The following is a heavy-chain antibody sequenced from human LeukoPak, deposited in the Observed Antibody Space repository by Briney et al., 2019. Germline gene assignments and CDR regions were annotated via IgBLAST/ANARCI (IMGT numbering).Heavy chain of an antibody. D-gene: IGHD2-15*01. J-gene: IGHJ4*02. Sequence: ASVKVSCKASGYTFTGYYMHWVRQAPGHGLEWMGWINPNSGGTNYAQKFQGRVTMTRDTSISTAYMELSWLRSDDTAVYYCATSGYCSGGSCYSESDFDYWGQGTLVTVSS. CDR2: INPNSGGT. V-gene: IGHV1-2*02. CDR1: GYTFTGYY. CDR3: ATSGYCSGGSCYSESDFDY.